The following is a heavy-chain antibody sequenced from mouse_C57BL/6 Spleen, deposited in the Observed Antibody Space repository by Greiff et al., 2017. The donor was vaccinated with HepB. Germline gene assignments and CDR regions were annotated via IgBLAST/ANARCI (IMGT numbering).Heavy chain of an antibody. D-gene: IGHD2-3*01. Sequence: EVQRVESGGGLVKPGGSLKLSCAASGFTFSSYAMSWVRQTPEKRLEWVATISDGGSYTYYPDNVKGRFTISRDNAKNNLYLQMSHLKSEDTAMYYCARDWGYYDWYFYVWGTGTTVTVSS. J-gene: IGHJ1*03. CDR3: ARDWGYYDWYFYV. CDR1: GFTFSSYA. V-gene: IGHV5-4*01. CDR2: ISDGGSYT.